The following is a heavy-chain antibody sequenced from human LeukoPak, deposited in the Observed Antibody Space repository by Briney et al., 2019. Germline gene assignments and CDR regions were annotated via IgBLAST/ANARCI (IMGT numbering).Heavy chain of an antibody. CDR3: ARGSWGPYCSSTSCYGWDYYYYYMDV. CDR2: IIPIFGTA. J-gene: IGHJ6*03. Sequence: SVKVSCKAPGGTLSSYAISWVRQAPGQGLEWMEGIIPIFGTANHAQKFQGRVTITADESTSTAYMEVSSLRSEDTAVYYCARGSWGPYCSSTSCYGWDYYYYYMDVWGKGTTVTVSS. CDR1: GGTLSSYA. D-gene: IGHD2-2*01. V-gene: IGHV1-69*13.